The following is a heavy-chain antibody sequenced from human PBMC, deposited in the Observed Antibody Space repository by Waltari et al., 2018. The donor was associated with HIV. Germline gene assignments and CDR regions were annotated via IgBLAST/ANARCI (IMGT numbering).Heavy chain of an antibody. CDR1: GYSSSSGYF. D-gene: IGHD3-10*01. V-gene: IGHV4-38-2*02. CDR2: MFHNGST. Sequence: VQLQESGPGLVKPSETLSLTRAVSGYSSSSGYFWGWNRQPPGKALEWIGSMFHNGSTYYNPSLKSRVTISVDTSKNQFSLKLSSVTSADTAIYYCAREWGTLMVAWFDPWGQGTLVTVSS. J-gene: IGHJ5*02. CDR3: AREWGTLMVAWFDP.